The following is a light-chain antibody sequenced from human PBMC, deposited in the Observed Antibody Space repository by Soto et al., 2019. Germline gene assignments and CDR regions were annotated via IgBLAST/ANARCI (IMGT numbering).Light chain of an antibody. CDR2: EVN. CDR3: CSYAGSSTLV. CDR1: SSDVGGYKY. V-gene: IGLV2-23*02. J-gene: IGLJ2*01. Sequence: QSALTQPASVSGSPGQSITISCTGTSSDVGGYKYVSWYQQHPGKAPKLMIYEVNNRPSGVSNRFSGSKSGNTASLTISGLQAEDEADYYCCSYAGSSTLVFGGGTKLTVL.